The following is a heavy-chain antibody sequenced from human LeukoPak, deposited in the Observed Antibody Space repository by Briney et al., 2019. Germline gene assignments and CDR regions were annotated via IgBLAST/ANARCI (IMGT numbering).Heavy chain of an antibody. CDR1: GFSDGSSG. Sequence: GGSLRLSCAASGFSDGSSGIHWVRQAPGKGLDWLAFIQYDGRNKYYADSVKGRFTMSRDNSKNTLTMFLQINSLRVEDTAVYYCAKGGDYALDYWGQGTLVTVSS. V-gene: IGHV3-30*02. CDR3: AKGGDYALDY. J-gene: IGHJ4*02. D-gene: IGHD4-17*01. CDR2: IQYDGRNK.